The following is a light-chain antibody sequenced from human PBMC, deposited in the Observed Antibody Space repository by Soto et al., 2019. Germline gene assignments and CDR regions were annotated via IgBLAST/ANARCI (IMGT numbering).Light chain of an antibody. J-gene: IGLJ1*01. CDR3: SSYTTSYFYV. V-gene: IGLV2-14*02. CDR2: GVK. CDR1: SSEIETYNL. Sequence: QSALTQPASVSGSPGQSITISCTGSSSEIETYNLVSWYQQYPGKAPKLLIYGVKNRPSGVSYRFSASKSAFTASLTISGLQAEDEAHYYCSSYTTSYFYVFGPGTKLTVL.